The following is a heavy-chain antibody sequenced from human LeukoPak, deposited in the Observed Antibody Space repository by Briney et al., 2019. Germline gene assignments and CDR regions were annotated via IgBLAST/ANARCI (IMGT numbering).Heavy chain of an antibody. CDR1: GFTVSSNY. V-gene: IGHV3-66*01. J-gene: IGHJ3*02. CDR3: ARGSRHIVVVTGGSAFDI. CDR2: IYSGGST. D-gene: IGHD2-21*02. Sequence: PGGSLRLSCAASGFTVSSNYMSWVRQAPGKGLEWVSVIYSGGSTYYADSVKGRFTISRDNSKNTLYLQMNSLRAEDTAVYYCARGSRHIVVVTGGSAFDIWGQGTMVTVSS.